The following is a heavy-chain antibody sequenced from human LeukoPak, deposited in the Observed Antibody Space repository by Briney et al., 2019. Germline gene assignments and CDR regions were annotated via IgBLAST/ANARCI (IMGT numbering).Heavy chain of an antibody. Sequence: PGGSLRLSCAASGFTFSSYAMSWVRQAPGKGLEWVSAISGSGGSTYYADSVKGRLTISRDNSKNTLYLQMNSLRAEDTAVYYCANGAITIFGVVPYYFDYWGQGTLVTVSS. CDR2: ISGSGGST. J-gene: IGHJ4*02. V-gene: IGHV3-23*01. CDR3: ANGAITIFGVVPYYFDY. D-gene: IGHD3-3*01. CDR1: GFTFSSYA.